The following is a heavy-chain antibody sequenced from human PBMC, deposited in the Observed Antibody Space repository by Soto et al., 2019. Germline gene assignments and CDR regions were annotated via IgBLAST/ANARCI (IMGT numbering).Heavy chain of an antibody. V-gene: IGHV1-69*01. J-gene: IGHJ5*02. CDR3: GGDGEQIMYKNYYDT. CDR1: GGTFSTYA. CDR2: ILPIFNKT. Sequence: QVQLVQSGADVKKPGSSVRVSCKASGGTFSTYAINWVRQAPGHGLEWMGVILPIFNKTHYAKNFQGRVTLIAEQSKSTSYMEVISVRSHQPIVSYRGGDGEQIMYKNYYDTWEQRDPLTVSS. D-gene: IGHD1-7*01.